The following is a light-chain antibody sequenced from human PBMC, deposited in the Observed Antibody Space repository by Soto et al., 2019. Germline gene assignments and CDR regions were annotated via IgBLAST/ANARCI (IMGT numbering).Light chain of an antibody. CDR3: NSYAGNSWV. CDR2: EVF. J-gene: IGLJ3*02. V-gene: IGLV2-8*01. CDR1: SSDVGGYNR. Sequence: QSVLTQPPSASGSPGQPVSISCTGTSSDVGGYNRVSWYQHQPGKAPKLIIYEVFKRPSGVPDRFSGSKSGNTASLTVSGLQAEDEADYYCNSYAGNSWVFGGGTKLTVL.